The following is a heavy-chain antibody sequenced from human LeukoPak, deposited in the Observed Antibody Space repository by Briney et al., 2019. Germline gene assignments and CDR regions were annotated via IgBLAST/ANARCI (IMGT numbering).Heavy chain of an antibody. D-gene: IGHD2-2*01. Sequence: SETLSLTCTVSGGSISSYYWSWIRQPAGKGLEWIGRIYTSGSTNYNPSLKSRVTISVDTSKNQFSLKLSSVTAADTAVYYCASFCSSTSCSYHDAFDIWGQGTMVTVSS. V-gene: IGHV4-4*07. CDR2: IYTSGST. CDR3: ASFCSSTSCSYHDAFDI. CDR1: GGSISSYY. J-gene: IGHJ3*02.